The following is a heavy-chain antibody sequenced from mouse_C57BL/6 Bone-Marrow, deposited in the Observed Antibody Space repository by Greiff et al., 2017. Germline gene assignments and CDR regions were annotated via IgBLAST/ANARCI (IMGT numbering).Heavy chain of an antibody. D-gene: IGHD1-2*01. CDR2: FDPEDGDT. CDR3: HITTALGGDY. CDR1: GFNITDYY. V-gene: IGHV14-1*01. J-gene: IGHJ2*01. Sequence: VQLKESGAELVRPGASVKLSCTASGFNITDYYMYWVKQRPEQGLEWIGRFDPEDGDTEYAPKFQGRATMTADTSSNTAYLQLSSLTSEDTAVYYCHITTALGGDYSGQGTTLTVSS.